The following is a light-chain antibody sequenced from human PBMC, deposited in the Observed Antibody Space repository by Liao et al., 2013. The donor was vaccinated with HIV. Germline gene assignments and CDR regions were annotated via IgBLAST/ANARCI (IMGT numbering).Light chain of an antibody. V-gene: IGLV3-21*04. J-gene: IGLJ1*01. CDR2: FDT. CDR3: QVWDSSSDLLYV. CDR1: NIGSRS. Sequence: SYVLTQPSSVSVAPGKTARLTCGGSNIGSRSVHWYQQKPGQAPVVVISFDTDRPSGIPQRFSGSNSGNTATLTINRVEAGDEADYYCQVWDSSSDLLYVFGTGTKVTVL.